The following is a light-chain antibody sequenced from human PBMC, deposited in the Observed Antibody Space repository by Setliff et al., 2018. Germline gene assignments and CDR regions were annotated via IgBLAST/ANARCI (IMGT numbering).Light chain of an antibody. CDR3: SSYTSTSTPV. CDR2: DVD. J-gene: IGLJ2*01. Sequence: QSVLAQPASVSGSPGQSITISCTGTSSDIGGYNSVSRYQQHPGKAPKLMIYDVDNRSSGVSNRFSGSKSGSTASLTISGLLADDEADYYCSSYTSTSTPVFGGGTKVTVL. V-gene: IGLV2-14*01. CDR1: SSDIGGYNS.